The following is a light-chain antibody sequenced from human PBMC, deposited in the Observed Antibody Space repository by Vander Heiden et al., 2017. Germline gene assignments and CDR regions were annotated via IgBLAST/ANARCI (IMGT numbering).Light chain of an antibody. V-gene: IGLV1-44*01. CDR3: SSWDDSLNGVV. CDR1: SSNIGTNT. J-gene: IGLJ3*02. Sequence: QSVLTQPPSASGTPGQRVTISCSGSSSNIGTNTVNWYQHLPGTAPKLLIYNNKQRPSGVADRFSGSKPGTSASLAISGLQSEEEAEYYCSSWDDSLNGVVFGGGTKLTVL. CDR2: NNK.